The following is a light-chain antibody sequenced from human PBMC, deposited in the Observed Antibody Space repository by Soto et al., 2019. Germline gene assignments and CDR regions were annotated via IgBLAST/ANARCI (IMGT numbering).Light chain of an antibody. CDR3: QHYNSYSEA. Sequence: ILMTQHPSSLSASFRDRITITCRASQSISSYLNWYQQKPGKAPKLLIYDASSLESGVPSRFSGSGSGTEFTLTISSLQPDDFATYYCQHYNSYSEAFGQGTKVDI. CDR1: QSISSY. CDR2: DAS. J-gene: IGKJ1*01. V-gene: IGKV1-5*01.